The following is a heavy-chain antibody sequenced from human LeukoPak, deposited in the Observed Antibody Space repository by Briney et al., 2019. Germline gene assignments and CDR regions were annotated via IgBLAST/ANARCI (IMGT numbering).Heavy chain of an antibody. Sequence: GRSLRLSCAASGFTFSSYAMHWVRQAPGKGLEWVAVISYDGSNKYYADSVKGRFTISRDNSKNTLYLQMNSLRAEDTAVYYCAELGITMTGGVWGKGTTVTISS. V-gene: IGHV3-30*04. J-gene: IGHJ6*04. CDR2: ISYDGSNK. D-gene: IGHD3-10*02. CDR1: GFTFSSYA. CDR3: AELGITMTGGV.